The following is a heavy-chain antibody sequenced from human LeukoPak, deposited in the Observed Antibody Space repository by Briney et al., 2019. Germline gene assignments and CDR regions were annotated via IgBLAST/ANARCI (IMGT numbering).Heavy chain of an antibody. CDR3: ATTFLYSRSWSSSWFDT. Sequence: SGTLSLTCAVSGGSVSSSNWWSWVRQPPGKGLEWIGEIYHSGSTNYNPSLKSRVTISVDKSKNQFSLKLSSVTAADTAVYYCATTFLYSRSWSSSWFDTWGQGTLVTVSS. V-gene: IGHV4-4*02. J-gene: IGHJ5*02. CDR2: IYHSGST. CDR1: GGSVSSSNW. D-gene: IGHD6-13*01.